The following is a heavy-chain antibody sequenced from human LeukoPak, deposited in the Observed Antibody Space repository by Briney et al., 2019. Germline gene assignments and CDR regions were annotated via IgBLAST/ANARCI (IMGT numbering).Heavy chain of an antibody. Sequence: ASVTVSCKVSGYTFTGYYMHWVRQAPGQGLEWMGWINTNSGGTNYAQKFQGRVTMTRDTSISTAYMELSRLRSDDTAVYYCARAGWMGAFDIWGQGTMVTVSS. CDR2: INTNSGGT. V-gene: IGHV1-2*02. CDR1: GYTFTGYY. J-gene: IGHJ3*02. CDR3: ARAGWMGAFDI. D-gene: IGHD2-2*03.